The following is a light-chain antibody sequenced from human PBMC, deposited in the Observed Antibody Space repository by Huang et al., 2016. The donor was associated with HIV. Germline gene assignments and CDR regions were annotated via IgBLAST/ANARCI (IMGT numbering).Light chain of an antibody. CDR2: AAS. CDR3: QQRGDWPLT. CDR1: QTLGTS. J-gene: IGKJ4*01. Sequence: IVLTQSPATLSLAPGARATLSCRASQTLGTSLAWFQQKPGQPPRLLIDAASNRATGIPARFGGRGSGTDFTLTSSSLEPEDFAVYYCQQRGDWPLTFGGGTRVEIK. V-gene: IGKV3-11*01.